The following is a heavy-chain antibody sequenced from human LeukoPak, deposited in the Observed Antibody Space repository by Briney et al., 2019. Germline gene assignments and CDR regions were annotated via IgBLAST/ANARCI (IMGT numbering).Heavy chain of an antibody. CDR1: GFTFSSYA. CDR3: AKPSTFGATRDAFDI. V-gene: IGHV3-23*01. D-gene: IGHD3-16*01. Sequence: GGCLRLSCAASGFTFSSYAMSWVRQAPGKGLEWGSAISGSGGSTYYAATVKGRFTIYKDNSKNTLYLQRNSLRAEDTAVYYCAKPSTFGATRDAFDIWGQGTMVTVSS. CDR2: ISGSGGST. J-gene: IGHJ3*02.